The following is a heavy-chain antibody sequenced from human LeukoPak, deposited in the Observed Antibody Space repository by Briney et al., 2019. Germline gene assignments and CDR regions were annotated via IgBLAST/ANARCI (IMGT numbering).Heavy chain of an antibody. CDR3: ARGLYGWKIVLMVYANYGMDV. J-gene: IGHJ6*02. V-gene: IGHV1-8*01. CDR2: MNPNSGNT. D-gene: IGHD2-8*01. Sequence: ASVKVSCKASGYTFTSYDINWVRKATGQGLEWMGWMNPNSGNTGHAQKFQGRVTMTRNTSISTAYMELSSLRSEDTAVYYCARGLYGWKIVLMVYANYGMDVWGQGTTVTVSS. CDR1: GYTFTSYD.